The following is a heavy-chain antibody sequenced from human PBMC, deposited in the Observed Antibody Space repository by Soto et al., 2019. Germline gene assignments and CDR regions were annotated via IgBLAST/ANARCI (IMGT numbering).Heavy chain of an antibody. CDR1: GFSLSTSGVG. Sequence: SGPTLVKPTQTLTLTCTFSGFSLSTSGVGVGWIRQPPGKALEWLALIYWNDDKRYSPSLKSRLTITKETSKNQVVLTMTNMDPVDTATYYCAHRPPTDYYHLYFDYWGQGTLVTVSS. J-gene: IGHJ4*02. CDR2: IYWNDDK. V-gene: IGHV2-5*01. CDR3: AHRPPTDYYHLYFDY. D-gene: IGHD1-26*01.